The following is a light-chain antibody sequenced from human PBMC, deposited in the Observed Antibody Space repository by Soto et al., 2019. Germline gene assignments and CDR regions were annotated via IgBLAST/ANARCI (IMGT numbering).Light chain of an antibody. CDR2: AS. Sequence: EIVLTQSPGTLSLSPGERATLSCRASQSVSDMYLAWYQQKPGQAPRLLIYASTRATGIPDRFSGSGSGTDFTLTISRVEPEDFEVYFCQHYGTSALFGPGTKVDIK. J-gene: IGKJ3*01. V-gene: IGKV3-20*01. CDR3: QHYGTSAL. CDR1: QSVSDMY.